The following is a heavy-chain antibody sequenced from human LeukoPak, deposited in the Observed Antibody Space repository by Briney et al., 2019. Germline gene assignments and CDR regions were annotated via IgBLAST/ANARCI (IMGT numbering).Heavy chain of an antibody. Sequence: ASVKVSCKASGYTFTSYDINWVRQATGQGLEWMGWMNPNSGNTGYAQKFQGSVTITRNTSISTAYMELSSLRSEDTAVYYCARAEGELLIDYWGQGTLVTVSS. J-gene: IGHJ4*02. CDR3: ARAEGELLIDY. CDR1: GYTFTSYD. CDR2: MNPNSGNT. V-gene: IGHV1-8*03. D-gene: IGHD1-26*01.